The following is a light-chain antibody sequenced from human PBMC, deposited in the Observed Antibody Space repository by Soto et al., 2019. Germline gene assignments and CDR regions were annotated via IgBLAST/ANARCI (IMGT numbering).Light chain of an antibody. Sequence: EMVMTQSPATLSVSPGERATLSCRASQSVSSNLAWYQQKPGQAPRLLIYGASTRATGIPARFSGSGSGTEFTLTISSLQSEDFAVYYCQQYNNWPPLTFGRGTKVDIK. J-gene: IGKJ4*01. CDR3: QQYNNWPPLT. V-gene: IGKV3D-15*01. CDR1: QSVSSN. CDR2: GAS.